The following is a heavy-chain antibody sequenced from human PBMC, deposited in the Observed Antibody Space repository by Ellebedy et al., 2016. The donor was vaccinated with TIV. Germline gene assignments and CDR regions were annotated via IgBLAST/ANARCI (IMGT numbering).Heavy chain of an antibody. J-gene: IGHJ4*02. CDR3: AREVTGDQDY. V-gene: IGHV3-33*01. D-gene: IGHD7-27*01. Sequence: GESLKISXAASGFTFSSYGMHWVRQAPGKGLEWVAVIWYDGSNKYYADSVKGRFTISRDNSKNTLYLQMNSLRAEDTAVYYCAREVTGDQDYWGQGTLVTVSS. CDR2: IWYDGSNK. CDR1: GFTFSSYG.